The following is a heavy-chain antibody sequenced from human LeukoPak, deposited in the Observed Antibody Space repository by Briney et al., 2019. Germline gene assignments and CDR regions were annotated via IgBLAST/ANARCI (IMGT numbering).Heavy chain of an antibody. CDR2: IYYSGST. CDR1: GGSISSYY. CDR3: ARRVTGDLRRFDY. J-gene: IGHJ4*02. D-gene: IGHD7-27*01. Sequence: SETLSLTCTVSGGSISSYYRSWIRQPPGKGLEWIGYIYYSGSTNYNPSLKSRVTISVDTSKNQFSLKLSSVTAADTAVYYCARRVTGDLRRFDYWGQGTLVTVSS. V-gene: IGHV4-59*08.